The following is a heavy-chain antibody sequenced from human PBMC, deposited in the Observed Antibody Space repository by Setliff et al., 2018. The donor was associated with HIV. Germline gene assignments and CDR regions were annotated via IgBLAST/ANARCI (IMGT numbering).Heavy chain of an antibody. CDR2: ISAYDGNT. Sequence: ASVKVSCKASGYTFASYGITWVRQAPGQGLEWMGWISAYDGNTNYAQKVRERVTLTTDTATTTAFMELKNLTSADTAVYFCARSDWELVLSSFDYCGQGTQVTVPS. J-gene: IGHJ4*02. V-gene: IGHV1-18*01. CDR1: GYTFASYG. D-gene: IGHD1-26*01. CDR3: ARSDWELVLSSFDY.